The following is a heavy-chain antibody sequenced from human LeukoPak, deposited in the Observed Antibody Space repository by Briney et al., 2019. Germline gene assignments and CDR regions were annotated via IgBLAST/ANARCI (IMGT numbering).Heavy chain of an antibody. J-gene: IGHJ4*02. CDR1: GFTFSSYW. D-gene: IGHD4-11*01. V-gene: IGHV3-7*01. CDR2: IKQDGTEK. Sequence: GGSPRLSCAASGFTFSSYWMSWVRQAPGKGLEWVANIKQDGTEKYYVDSVKGRFTISRDNTKKSLYLQMNSLRAEDTAVYYCARDRAPVSHDYSYFDYWGQGTLVTVSS. CDR3: ARDRAPVSHDYSYFDY.